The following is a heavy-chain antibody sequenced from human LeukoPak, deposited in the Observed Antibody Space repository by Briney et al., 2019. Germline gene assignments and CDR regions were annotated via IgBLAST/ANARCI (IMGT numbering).Heavy chain of an antibody. J-gene: IGHJ4*02. CDR3: ARDLDSSAYTFDY. CDR1: GFTFSSYR. Sequence: GGSLRPSCAASGFTFSSYRMNWVRQAPGKGLEWVSYISSSSSTIYYADSVKGRFTISRDNAKNSLYLQMNSLRDEDTAVYFCARDLDSSAYTFDYWGQGTLVTVSS. V-gene: IGHV3-48*02. CDR2: ISSSSSTI. D-gene: IGHD3-22*01.